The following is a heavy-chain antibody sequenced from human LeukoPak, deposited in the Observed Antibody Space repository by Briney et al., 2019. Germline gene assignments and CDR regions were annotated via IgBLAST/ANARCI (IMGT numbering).Heavy chain of an antibody. V-gene: IGHV3-21*01. Sequence: GGSLRLSCAASGFTFSSYSMNWVRQAPGKGLEWVSSISSSSSYIYYADSVKGRFTISRDNAKNSLYLQMNSLRAEDTAVYYCARELSDFWSGYSVDYWGQGTLVTVSS. CDR3: ARELSDFWSGYSVDY. CDR2: ISSSSSYI. CDR1: GFTFSSYS. J-gene: IGHJ4*02. D-gene: IGHD3-3*01.